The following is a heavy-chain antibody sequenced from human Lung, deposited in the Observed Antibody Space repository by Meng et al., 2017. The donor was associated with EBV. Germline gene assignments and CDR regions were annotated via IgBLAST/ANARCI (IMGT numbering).Heavy chain of an antibody. CDR2: IYNSGST. CDR1: GGSISSGGSY. J-gene: IGHJ2*01. CDR3: ARGQKGYFDL. Sequence: HVPVHESGPGLVKSSQTLSLTCSVSGGSISSGGSYCTCIRQHPGKGLEWSGHIYNSGSTYYNPSLKSRITISVDTSKNQFSLKLSSVTAADTAVYYCARGQKGYFDLWGRGTLVTVSS. V-gene: IGHV4-30-4*08.